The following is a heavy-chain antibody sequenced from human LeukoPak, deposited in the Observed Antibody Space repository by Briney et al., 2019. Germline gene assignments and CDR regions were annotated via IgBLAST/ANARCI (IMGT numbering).Heavy chain of an antibody. V-gene: IGHV3-48*03. CDR3: ARDHDRAFDY. J-gene: IGHJ4*02. Sequence: GGSLRLSCAASGFTFRNDPMNWVRQAPGKGLEWVSQIRSSGNIYYADSVKGRFTIFRDNAKNSLYLQMNSLRAEDTAVYYCARDHDRAFDYWGQGTLVTVSS. CDR1: GFTFRNDP. CDR2: IRSSGNI. D-gene: IGHD1-1*01.